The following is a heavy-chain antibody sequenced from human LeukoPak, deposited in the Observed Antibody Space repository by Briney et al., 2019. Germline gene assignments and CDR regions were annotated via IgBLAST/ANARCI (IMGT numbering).Heavy chain of an antibody. D-gene: IGHD4-17*01. Sequence: SETLSLTCTVSGDSMGRYYWSFIRQPAGKGLEWIGRIHTSGTTWYNASLKSRVTMSVDTAKNQFSLKLTSVTAADTAVYYCARGSGDYSIWGQGALVIVS. V-gene: IGHV4-4*07. CDR2: IHTSGTT. CDR3: ARGSGDYSI. CDR1: GDSMGRYY. J-gene: IGHJ4*02.